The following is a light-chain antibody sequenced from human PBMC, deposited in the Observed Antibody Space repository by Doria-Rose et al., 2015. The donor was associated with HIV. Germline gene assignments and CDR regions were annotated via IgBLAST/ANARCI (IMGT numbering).Light chain of an antibody. CDR1: QRAKSSY. CDR3: QQYGTSRGT. J-gene: IGKJ5*01. V-gene: IGKV3-20*01. CDR2: DVS. Sequence: EIVLTQSPGTLSLSPGERATLSCRASQRAKSSYLAWYQQQPGQATRLLIYDVSTRATGIPDRFSGSGSGTDFTLTISRLEPEDVAVYYCQQYGTSRGTFGQGTRLEIK.